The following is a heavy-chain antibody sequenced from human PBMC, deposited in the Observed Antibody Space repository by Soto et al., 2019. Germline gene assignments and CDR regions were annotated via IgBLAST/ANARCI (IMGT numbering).Heavy chain of an antibody. CDR3: ARVYFDWLFFDY. D-gene: IGHD3-9*01. V-gene: IGHV4-59*01. Sequence: SETLSLTCTVSGGSISSYYWSWIRQPPGKGLEWIGYIYYSGSTNYNPSLKSRVTISVDTSKNQFSLKLSSVTAADTAVYYCARVYFDWLFFDYWGQGTLVTVSS. J-gene: IGHJ4*02. CDR1: GGSISSYY. CDR2: IYYSGST.